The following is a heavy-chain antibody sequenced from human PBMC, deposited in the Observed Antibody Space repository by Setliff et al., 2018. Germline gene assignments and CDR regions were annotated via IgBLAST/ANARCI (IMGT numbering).Heavy chain of an antibody. D-gene: IGHD6-13*01. CDR3: ARADYSSSLHYFDC. CDR1: GYPFTNYG. CDR2: ISGHNGDT. J-gene: IGHJ4*02. Sequence: ASVKVSCKTSGYPFTNYGLSWVRQAPGQGLEWMGWISGHNGDTKLAQNFQGRVTATTDTFTNTGYMELRSLRSDDTAFYYCARADYSSSLHYFDCWGQGTLVTVS. V-gene: IGHV1-18*01.